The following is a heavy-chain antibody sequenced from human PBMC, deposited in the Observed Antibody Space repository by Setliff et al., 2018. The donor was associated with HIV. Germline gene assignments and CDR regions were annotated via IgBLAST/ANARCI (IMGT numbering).Heavy chain of an antibody. D-gene: IGHD3-10*01. V-gene: IGHV1-69*13. CDR1: GGTFSRNA. J-gene: IGHJ6*03. Sequence: SVKVSCKASGGTFSRNAISWVRQAPGQGLEWIGGITPIFGTPKYAQEFQGRVTITADESRSTAYLELSSLRSEDTAVYYCATAGEMATIGYSYYYMGVWGKGTTVTVS. CDR3: ATAGEMATIGYSYYYMGV. CDR2: ITPIFGTP.